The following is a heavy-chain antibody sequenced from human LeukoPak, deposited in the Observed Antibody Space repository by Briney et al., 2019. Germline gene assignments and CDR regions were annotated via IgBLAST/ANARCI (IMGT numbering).Heavy chain of an antibody. V-gene: IGHV3-74*01. Sequence: PGGTLRLSCTAPGSTFSSYWMYWVRQAPGKGLVWVSRINSDGSSTSYADSVKGRFTISRDNAKNTLYLQMNSLRAEDTAVHYCAKVGRGGTYYYYYYMDVWGKGTTVTVSS. CDR2: INSDGSST. CDR3: AKVGRGGTYYYYYYMDV. J-gene: IGHJ6*03. D-gene: IGHD3-10*01. CDR1: GSTFSSYW.